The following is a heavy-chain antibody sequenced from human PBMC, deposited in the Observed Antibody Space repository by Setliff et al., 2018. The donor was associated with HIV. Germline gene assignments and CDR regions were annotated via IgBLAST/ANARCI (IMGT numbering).Heavy chain of an antibody. V-gene: IGHV1-69*05. D-gene: IGHD3-10*01. CDR3: TRQTYYYGSGRYFPPDY. J-gene: IGHJ4*02. CDR1: GDTFNNYG. CDR2: IIPMFGAA. Sequence: GASVKVSCKVSGDTFNNYGLNWVRQAPGQGLEWMGGIIPMFGAANYAQKFQGRVTITTDASTSAAYMELSSLRSEDTAVYYCTRQTYYYGSGRYFPPDYWGQGTLVTVSS.